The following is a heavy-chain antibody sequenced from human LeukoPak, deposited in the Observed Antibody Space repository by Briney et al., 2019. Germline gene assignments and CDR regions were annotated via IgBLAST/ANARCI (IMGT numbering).Heavy chain of an antibody. CDR2: IYYSGST. V-gene: IGHV4-39*07. Sequence: SETLSLTCTVSGGSISSSSYYWGWIRQPPGKGLEWIGSIYYSGSTYYNPSLKSRVTISVDTSKNQFSLKLSSVTAADTAVYYCARASYSSGWYVATLFDYWGQGTLVTVSS. CDR3: ARASYSSGWYVATLFDY. CDR1: GGSISSSSYY. D-gene: IGHD6-19*01. J-gene: IGHJ4*02.